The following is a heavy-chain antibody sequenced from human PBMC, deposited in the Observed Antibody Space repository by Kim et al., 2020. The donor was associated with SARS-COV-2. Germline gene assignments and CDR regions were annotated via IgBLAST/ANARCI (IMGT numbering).Heavy chain of an antibody. CDR1: GGSISSSSYY. CDR2: IYYSGST. CDR3: ARHTAAAGTDYFDY. D-gene: IGHD6-13*01. V-gene: IGHV4-39*01. J-gene: IGHJ4*02. Sequence: SETLSLTCTVSGGSISSSSYYWGWIRQPPGKGLEWIGSIYYSGSTYYNPSLKSRVTISVDTSKNQFSLKLSSVTAADTAVYYCARHTAAAGTDYFDYWGQGTLVTVSS.